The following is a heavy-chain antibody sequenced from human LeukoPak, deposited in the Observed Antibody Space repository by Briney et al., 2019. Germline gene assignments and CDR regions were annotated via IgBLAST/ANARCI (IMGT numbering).Heavy chain of an antibody. CDR2: ISYDGSNK. Sequence: GRSLRLSCAASGFTFSSYGMHWVRQAPGKGLEWVAVISYDGSNKYYADSVKGRFTISRDNSKNTLYLQMNSLRAEDTAVYYCAKDRGAAAGPNWFDPWGQGTLVTVSS. D-gene: IGHD6-13*01. V-gene: IGHV3-30*18. CDR1: GFTFSSYG. J-gene: IGHJ5*02. CDR3: AKDRGAAAGPNWFDP.